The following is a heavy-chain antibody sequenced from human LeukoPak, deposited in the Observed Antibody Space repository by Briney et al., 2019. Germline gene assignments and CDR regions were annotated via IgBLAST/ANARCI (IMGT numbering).Heavy chain of an antibody. CDR3: ARGEEIVVAYTLNFDY. V-gene: IGHV1-46*01. CDR1: GYTFTSYY. D-gene: IGHD3-22*01. J-gene: IGHJ4*02. CDR2: INPSGGST. Sequence: ASVKVSCKASGYTFTSYYMHWVRQAPGQGLEWMGIINPSGGSTSYAQKFQGRVTMTRDMSTGTVYMELSSLRSEDTAVYYCARGEEIVVAYTLNFDYWGQGTLVTVSS.